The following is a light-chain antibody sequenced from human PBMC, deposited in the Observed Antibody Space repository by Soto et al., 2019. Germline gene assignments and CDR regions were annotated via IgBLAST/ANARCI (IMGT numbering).Light chain of an antibody. Sequence: QLVLTQSPSASASLGASVKLTCSLRSGYAIAWHQQQPEKGPRFLLKLNRDGSHIRGDGIPDRFSGSISGAERYLTISSLQSEDEADYYCQTWGPGFRVFGGGTRLTVL. CDR2: LNRDGSH. J-gene: IGLJ3*02. CDR3: QTWGPGFRV. CDR1: SGYA. V-gene: IGLV4-69*01.